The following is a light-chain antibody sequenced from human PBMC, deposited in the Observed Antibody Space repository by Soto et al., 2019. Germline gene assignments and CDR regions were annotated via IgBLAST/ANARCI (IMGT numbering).Light chain of an antibody. V-gene: IGKV1-5*01. CDR2: DAS. CDR1: QTISTW. CDR3: QQRSDWPLT. Sequence: GDRVTITCRASQTISTWMAWYRQKPGKAPKLLVYDASTLQSGVASSFSGSGSGTDFTLTISSLEPEDFAVYYCQQRSDWPLTFGGGTKVDI. J-gene: IGKJ4*01.